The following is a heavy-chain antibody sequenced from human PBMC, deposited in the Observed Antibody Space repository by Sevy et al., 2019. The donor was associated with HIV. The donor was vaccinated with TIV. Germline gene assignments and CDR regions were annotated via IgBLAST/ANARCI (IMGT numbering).Heavy chain of an antibody. CDR3: ARDAAEGPYGDTWHSNWFDP. V-gene: IGHV3-30*04. D-gene: IGHD2-2*02. CDR1: GFAFDSYA. CDR2: ISYDGSYK. J-gene: IGHJ5*02. Sequence: GGSLRVSCAASGFAFDSYALYWVRQAPGKGLEWIAVISYDGSYKHYADSLKGRFTISRDNSKNTLFLQMNSLITEDTAVYYCARDAAEGPYGDTWHSNWFDPWGQGTLVTVSS.